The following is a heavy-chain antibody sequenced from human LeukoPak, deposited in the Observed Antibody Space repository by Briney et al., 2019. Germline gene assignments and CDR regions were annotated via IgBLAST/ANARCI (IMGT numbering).Heavy chain of an antibody. Sequence: GGSLRLSCAASGFTFSSYWMHWVRQAPGKGLEWVAVISYDGSNKYYADSVKGRFTISRDNSKNTLYLQMNSLRAEDTAVYYCAKDPSLIHFDDILTGYPDYWGQGTLVTVSS. CDR2: ISYDGSNK. D-gene: IGHD3-9*01. J-gene: IGHJ4*02. CDR3: AKDPSLIHFDDILTGYPDY. V-gene: IGHV3-30*18. CDR1: GFTFSSYW.